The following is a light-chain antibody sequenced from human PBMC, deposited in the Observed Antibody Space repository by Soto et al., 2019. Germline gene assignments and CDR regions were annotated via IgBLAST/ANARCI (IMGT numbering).Light chain of an antibody. CDR3: HSYESTLSGSV. V-gene: IGLV1-40*01. Sequence: QSVLTQPPSVSGAPGQRVTISCTGSSSNIGAGFDVHWYQQLPGTAPKVLIYGNTNRPSGVPDRFSGSKSGTSASLAITGFQAEDEADYYCHSYESTLSGSVFGGGTKLTVL. CDR2: GNT. J-gene: IGLJ2*01. CDR1: SSNIGAGFD.